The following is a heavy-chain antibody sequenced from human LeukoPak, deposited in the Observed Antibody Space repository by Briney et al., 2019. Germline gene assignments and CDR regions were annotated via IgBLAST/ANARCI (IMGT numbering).Heavy chain of an antibody. V-gene: IGHV5-51*01. CDR3: ARLSSSSGWYSANY. J-gene: IGHJ4*02. CDR2: IYPGDSET. D-gene: IGHD6-19*01. CDR1: GYSFTSYW. Sequence: GESLKISCKASGYSFTSYWIGWVRQMPGKGLGWMGIIYPGDSETIYSPSIQGRVTISADKSISTAYLQWSSLRASDTAIYYCARLSSSSGWYSANYWGQGTLVTVSS.